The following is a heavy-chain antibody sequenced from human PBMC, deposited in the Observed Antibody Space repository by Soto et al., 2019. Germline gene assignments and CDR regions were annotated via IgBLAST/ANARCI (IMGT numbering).Heavy chain of an antibody. V-gene: IGHV4-38-2*01. Sequence: PSETLSLTCAVSGYSISSGYYWGWIRQPPGKGLEWIGSIYHSGSTYYNPSLKSRVTISVDTSKNQFSLKLSSVTAADTAVYYCAGAVAGNPPYDYYGMDVWGQGTTVTVYS. CDR2: IYHSGST. CDR3: AGAVAGNPPYDYYGMDV. CDR1: GYSISSGYY. J-gene: IGHJ6*02. D-gene: IGHD6-19*01.